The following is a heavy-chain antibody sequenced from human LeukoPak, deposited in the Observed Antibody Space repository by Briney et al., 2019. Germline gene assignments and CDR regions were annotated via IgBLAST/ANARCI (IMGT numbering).Heavy chain of an antibody. CDR1: GGSFSGYY. V-gene: IGHV4-34*01. J-gene: IGHJ2*01. Sequence: SETLSLTCAVYGGSFSGYYWSWIRQPPGKGLEWIGEINHSGSTNYNPSLKSRVTISVDTSKNQFSLKLSSVTAADTAVYYCARVRIGVVVIDPYWYFDLWGRGTLVTVSS. CDR2: INHSGST. D-gene: IGHD3-22*01. CDR3: ARVRIGVVVIDPYWYFDL.